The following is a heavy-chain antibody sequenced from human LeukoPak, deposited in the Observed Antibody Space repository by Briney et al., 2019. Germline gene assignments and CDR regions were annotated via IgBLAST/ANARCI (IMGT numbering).Heavy chain of an antibody. J-gene: IGHJ5*02. Sequence: GGSLRLSCAASGFTFSSYAMSSVRQAPGKGLEWVSAITGSGGTTYYADSVKGRFTISRDNSKNTLYLQMNSLRAEDTAVYYCAKDLVRRTWFDPWGQGTLVTVSS. D-gene: IGHD2-8*02. V-gene: IGHV3-23*01. CDR1: GFTFSSYA. CDR3: AKDLVRRTWFDP. CDR2: ITGSGGTT.